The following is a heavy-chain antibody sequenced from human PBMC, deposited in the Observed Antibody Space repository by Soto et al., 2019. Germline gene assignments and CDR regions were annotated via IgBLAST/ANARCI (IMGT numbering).Heavy chain of an antibody. CDR1: GFTLSDHY. CDR2: IDASSTHI. V-gene: IGHV3-21*01. Sequence: EVQLVESGGGLVQPGGSLRLSCAGSGFTLSDHYIDWVRQAPGKGLEWVSSIDASSTHIYYADSVKGRFTISRDNGKSSLYLQMDSLRAEDTALYYCVRQQYDFLVDPWGQGTLVTVSS. J-gene: IGHJ5*02. CDR3: VRQQYDFLVDP. D-gene: IGHD3-16*01.